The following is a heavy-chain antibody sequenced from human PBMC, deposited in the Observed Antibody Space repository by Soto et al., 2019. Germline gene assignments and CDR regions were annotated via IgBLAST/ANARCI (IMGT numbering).Heavy chain of an antibody. Sequence: XSVKVSCKASGYTFTGYYMHWVRQAPGQGLEWMGWINPNSGGTNYAQKFQGWVTMTRDTSISTAYMELSRLRSDDTAVYYCARDHFSSSWPHFDYWGQGTLVTVSS. V-gene: IGHV1-2*04. J-gene: IGHJ4*02. CDR2: INPNSGGT. CDR3: ARDHFSSSWPHFDY. CDR1: GYTFTGYY. D-gene: IGHD6-13*01.